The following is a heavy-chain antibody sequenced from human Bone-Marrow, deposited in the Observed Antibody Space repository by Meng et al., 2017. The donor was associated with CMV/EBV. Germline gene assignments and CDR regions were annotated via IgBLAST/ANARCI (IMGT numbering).Heavy chain of an antibody. CDR3: ARAGGGNWGVYSAYDY. J-gene: IGHJ4*02. D-gene: IGHD3-16*01. V-gene: IGHV1-2*02. Sequence: SGYTFTAFFLHWVRQGPGRGLEWLGSINPNDGDTHYARKFQGRVTMTRATSINTVYMDLNSLTSDDTATYYCARAGGGNWGVYSAYDYWGQGTLVTVSS. CDR1: GYTFTAFF. CDR2: INPNDGDT.